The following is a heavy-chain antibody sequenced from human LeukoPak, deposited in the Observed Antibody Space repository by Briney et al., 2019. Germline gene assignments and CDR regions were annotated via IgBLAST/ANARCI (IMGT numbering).Heavy chain of an antibody. V-gene: IGHV3-30*18. J-gene: IGHJ4*02. CDR2: ISDDGKTE. CDR3: TKEAASGSRYSFDY. CDR1: GFTFSSYG. D-gene: IGHD1-26*01. Sequence: GGSLRLSCAASGFTFSSYGMHWVRQAPGKGLEWVAVISDDGKTESFADSVKGRFTISRDNSKNTLSLQMNSLRPDDTAVYYCTKEAASGSRYSFDYWGQGTLVTVSS.